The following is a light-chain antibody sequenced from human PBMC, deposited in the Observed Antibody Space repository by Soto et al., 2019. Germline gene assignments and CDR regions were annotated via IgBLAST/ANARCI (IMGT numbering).Light chain of an antibody. CDR3: QHHHRPPPGYT. CDR1: RSVLYNSNNKNY. J-gene: IGKJ2*01. V-gene: IGKV4-1*01. CDR2: WAS. Sequence: DIVLTQSPDSLAVSLGERASINCRSSRSVLYNSNNKNYLAWYQQKPGQPPKLLIYWASTRESGVPDRFSGSGSGTDFTLTISSLQAEDVAIYYCQHHHRPPPGYTFGQGTKLEIK.